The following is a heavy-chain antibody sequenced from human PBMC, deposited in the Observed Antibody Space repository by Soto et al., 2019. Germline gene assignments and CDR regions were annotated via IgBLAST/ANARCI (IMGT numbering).Heavy chain of an antibody. CDR1: GLSLTHRSYL. J-gene: IGHJ1*01. V-gene: IGHV4-39*01. Sequence: PSETLCIPCRVSGLSLTHRSYLWCWIRQTPGKGLEWIATLYYRGTTDYNSALRSRATMSVDTSKDQFSLTLSSVTVADTAGYFRFRVLAATREDWGHCIPVTVS. CDR3: FRVLAATRED. D-gene: IGHD3-10*01. CDR2: LYYRGTT.